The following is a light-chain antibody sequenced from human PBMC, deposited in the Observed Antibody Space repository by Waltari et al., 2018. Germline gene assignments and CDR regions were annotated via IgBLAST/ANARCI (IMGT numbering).Light chain of an antibody. CDR1: SSDVGGDDS. Sequence: QSALTQPASVSGSPGQSITISCTGSSSDVGGDDSVSWYQDHPGQAPKVIIYDVNNRHSGVSDRFSGSTSGNTASLTISGLQAEDEANYYCSSQSGNNVVIFGGGTKLTVL. J-gene: IGLJ2*01. V-gene: IGLV2-14*03. CDR2: DVN. CDR3: SSQSGNNVVI.